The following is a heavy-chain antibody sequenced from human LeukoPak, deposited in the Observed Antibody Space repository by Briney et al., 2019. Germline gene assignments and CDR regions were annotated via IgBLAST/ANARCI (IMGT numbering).Heavy chain of an antibody. D-gene: IGHD4-23*01. CDR1: GGSFSGYY. CDR2: INHSGST. J-gene: IGHJ4*02. V-gene: IGHV4-34*01. CDR3: ARGWSFILDYGGNLSSLYY. Sequence: SETLSLTCAVYGGSFSGYYWSWIRQPPGKGLEWIGEINHSGSTNYNPSLKSRVTISVDTSKNQFSLKLSSVTAADTAVYYCARGWSFILDYGGNLSSLYYWGQGTLVTVSS.